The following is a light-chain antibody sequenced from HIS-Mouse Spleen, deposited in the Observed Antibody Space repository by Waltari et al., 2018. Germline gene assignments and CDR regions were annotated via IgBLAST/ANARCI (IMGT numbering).Light chain of an antibody. Sequence: QSALTQPASVSGSPGQSITISCTGTSSDVGGYNYASWYQQHPGNAPKLMIYEVSNRPSGVSNRFSGSKSGNTASLTISGLQAEDEADYYCSSYTSSSTPYVFGTGTKVTVL. J-gene: IGLJ1*01. V-gene: IGLV2-14*01. CDR1: SSDVGGYNY. CDR3: SSYTSSSTPYV. CDR2: EVS.